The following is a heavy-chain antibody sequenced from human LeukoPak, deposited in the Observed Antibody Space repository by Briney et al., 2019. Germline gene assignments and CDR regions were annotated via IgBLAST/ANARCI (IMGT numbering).Heavy chain of an antibody. CDR1: GYTFTSYD. Sequence: ASVTVSCKASGYTFTSYDINWVRQATGQGLEWMGWMNPNSGNTGYAQKFQGRVTMTRNTSISTAYMELSSLRSVDTAEYYCARGIRRSGYYPSFYWGQGTLVTVSS. V-gene: IGHV1-8*01. J-gene: IGHJ4*02. CDR3: ARGIRRSGYYPSFY. D-gene: IGHD3-3*01. CDR2: MNPNSGNT.